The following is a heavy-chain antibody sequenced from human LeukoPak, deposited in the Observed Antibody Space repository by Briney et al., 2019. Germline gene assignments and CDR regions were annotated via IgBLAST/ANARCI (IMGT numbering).Heavy chain of an antibody. Sequence: GASVKVSCKASGYTFTSYGISWVRQAPGQGLEWMGWISAYNGNTNYAQKLQGRVTMTTDTSTSTAYMELRSLRSDDTAVYYCARSMYSSSSSPFDYWGQGTLVTVSS. CDR1: GYTFTSYG. V-gene: IGHV1-18*01. J-gene: IGHJ4*02. CDR2: ISAYNGNT. CDR3: ARSMYSSSSSPFDY. D-gene: IGHD6-6*01.